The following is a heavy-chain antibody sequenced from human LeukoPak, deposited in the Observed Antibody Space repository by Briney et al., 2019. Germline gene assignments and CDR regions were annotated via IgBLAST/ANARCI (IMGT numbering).Heavy chain of an antibody. CDR2: ISGSGGST. CDR1: GFTFSSYA. Sequence: LTGGSLRLSCAASGFTFSSYAMSWVRQAPGKGLEWVSAISGSGGSTYYADSVKGRFTISRDNSKNTLYLQMNSLRAEDTAVYYCAKGEDSSGWYDAFDIWGQGTMVIFSS. V-gene: IGHV3-23*01. D-gene: IGHD6-19*01. J-gene: IGHJ3*02. CDR3: AKGEDSSGWYDAFDI.